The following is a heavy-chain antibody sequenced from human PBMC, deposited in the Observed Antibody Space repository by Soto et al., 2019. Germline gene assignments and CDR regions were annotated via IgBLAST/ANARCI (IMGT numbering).Heavy chain of an antibody. CDR1: GFTCSSYA. CDR2: ISGSGGST. Sequence: PGGSLRLSCAASGFTCSSYAMSWVRQAPGKGLEWVSAISGSGGSTYYADSVKGRFTISRGNSKNTLYLQMNSLRAEDTAVYYCAKDRTVGATPYYFDYWGQGTLVTVSS. V-gene: IGHV3-23*01. CDR3: AKDRTVGATPYYFDY. J-gene: IGHJ4*02. D-gene: IGHD1-26*01.